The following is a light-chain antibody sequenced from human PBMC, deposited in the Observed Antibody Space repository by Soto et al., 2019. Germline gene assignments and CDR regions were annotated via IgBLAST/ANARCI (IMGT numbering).Light chain of an antibody. J-gene: IGLJ2*01. CDR1: SSNIGAVYD. CDR2: ANS. Sequence: QSVLTQPPSVSGAPGQRVTISCTGSSSNIGAVYDVHWYQQLPGTAPKLLIYANSNRPSGVPDRFSGSKSGTSASLAITGLQAEDEADYYCQSYDSSLSGVVFGGGTQLTVL. V-gene: IGLV1-40*01. CDR3: QSYDSSLSGVV.